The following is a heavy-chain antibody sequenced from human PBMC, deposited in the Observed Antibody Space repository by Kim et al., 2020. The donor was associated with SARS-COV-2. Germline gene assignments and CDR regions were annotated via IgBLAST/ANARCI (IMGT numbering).Heavy chain of an antibody. CDR3: TSSFRDEHPAGVYGMDV. CDR1: GFNFGDYA. CDR2: IRSKAYRGTT. V-gene: IGHV3-49*01. J-gene: IGHJ6*02. Sequence: GGSLKLSCTGSGFNFGDYAMSWFRQAPGKGLEWVGFIRSKAYRGTTEYAASVKGRFTISRDGSKSIAYLQMNSLKTEDTAVYYCTSSFRDEHPAGVYGMDVWGQGTTVTVSS. D-gene: IGHD2-21*02.